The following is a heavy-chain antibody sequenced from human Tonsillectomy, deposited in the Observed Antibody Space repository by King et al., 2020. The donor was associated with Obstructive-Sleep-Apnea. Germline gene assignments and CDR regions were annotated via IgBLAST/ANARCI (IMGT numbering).Heavy chain of an antibody. CDR1: GGSISSGGYY. V-gene: IGHV4-31*03. J-gene: IGHJ6*02. Sequence: QMQESGPGLVKPSQTLSLTCTVSGGSISSGGYYWSWIRQHPGKGLEWIGYIYYSGSTYYNPSLKSRVTISVDTSKNQFSLKLSSVTAADTAVYYCARDQVSGVGSGYRYYYYGMDVWGQGTTVTVSS. D-gene: IGHD3-3*01. CDR2: IYYSGST. CDR3: ARDQVSGVGSGYRYYYYGMDV.